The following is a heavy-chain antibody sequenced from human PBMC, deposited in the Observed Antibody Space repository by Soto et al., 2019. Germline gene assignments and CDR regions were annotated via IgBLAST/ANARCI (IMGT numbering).Heavy chain of an antibody. CDR3: ARDRSVDTAMVTGDYFDY. J-gene: IGHJ4*02. CDR2: IYYSGST. Sequence: SETLSLTCTVSGGSISSYYWSWIRQPPGKGLEWIGYIYYSGSTNYNPSLKSRVTISVDTSKNQFSLKLSSVTAADTAVYYCARDRSVDTAMVTGDYFDYWGQGTLVTVSS. CDR1: GGSISSYY. V-gene: IGHV4-59*01. D-gene: IGHD5-18*01.